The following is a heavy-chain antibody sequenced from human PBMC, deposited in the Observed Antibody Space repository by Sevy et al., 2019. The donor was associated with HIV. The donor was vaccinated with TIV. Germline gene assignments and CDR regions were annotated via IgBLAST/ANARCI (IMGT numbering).Heavy chain of an antibody. Sequence: GESLKISCKASGDTFTRYWIGGVRQMPGKGLEWMGIIYPGDSTTRYSPSFQGQVTISADKSISSAYLQWSSLKASVSAMFYRARLFASSGYYYTTSFFDSWGYGTLVTVSS. J-gene: IGHJ5*01. CDR2: IYPGDSTT. D-gene: IGHD3-22*01. V-gene: IGHV5-51*01. CDR1: GDTFTRYW. CDR3: ARLFASSGYYYTTSFFDS.